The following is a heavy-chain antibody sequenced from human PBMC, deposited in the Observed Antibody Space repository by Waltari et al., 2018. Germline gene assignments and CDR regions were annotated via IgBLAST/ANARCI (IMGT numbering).Heavy chain of an antibody. V-gene: IGHV3-23*01. D-gene: IGHD6-13*01. CDR2: ISGSGGRT. Sequence: EVQLLESGGGLVQPGGSLRLSCAASGFTFSSYAMSWVRQAPGKGLEWVSAISGSGGRTYDEYSVKGRFTISRDNSKNTLYLQMNSLRAEDTAVYYCAKCLKVYSRCAFDIWGQGTMVTVSS. CDR3: AKCLKVYSRCAFDI. J-gene: IGHJ3*02. CDR1: GFTFSSYA.